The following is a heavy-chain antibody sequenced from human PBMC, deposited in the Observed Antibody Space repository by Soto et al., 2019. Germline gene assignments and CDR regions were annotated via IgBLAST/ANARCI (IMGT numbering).Heavy chain of an antibody. D-gene: IGHD6-19*01. CDR3: AKFYSSGWYGTPNDAFDI. V-gene: IGHV3-23*01. Sequence: GESLKISCAASGFTFSSYAMSWVRQAPGKGLEWVSAISGSGGSTYYADSVKGRFTISRDNSKNTLYLQMNSLRAEDTAVYYCAKFYSSGWYGTPNDAFDIWGQGTMVTVSS. J-gene: IGHJ3*02. CDR2: ISGSGGST. CDR1: GFTFSSYA.